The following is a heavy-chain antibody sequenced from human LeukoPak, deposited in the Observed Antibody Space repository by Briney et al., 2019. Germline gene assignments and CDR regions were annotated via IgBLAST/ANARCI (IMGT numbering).Heavy chain of an antibody. Sequence: GGSLRLSCAASGFTFSSYEMNWVRQAPGKGLEWVSYISSSGSTIYYADSVKGRFTISRDIAKNSLYLQMNSLRAEDTAVYYCARDRPQQWLVRGQRGYYYYMDVWGKGTTVTISS. D-gene: IGHD6-19*01. V-gene: IGHV3-48*03. CDR2: ISSSGSTI. CDR1: GFTFSSYE. J-gene: IGHJ6*03. CDR3: ARDRPQQWLVRGQRGYYYYMDV.